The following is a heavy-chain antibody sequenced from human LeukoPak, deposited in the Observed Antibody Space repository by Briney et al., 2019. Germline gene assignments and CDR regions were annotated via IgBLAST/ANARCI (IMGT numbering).Heavy chain of an antibody. J-gene: IGHJ4*02. CDR1: GGSISSDD. V-gene: IGHV4-4*07. CDR2: ISLGGRT. D-gene: IGHD3-10*01. Sequence: SETLSLTCSVSGGSISSDDWNWIRQPVGKGLEWIGRISLGGRTNYNPSLKSRVTVSLDKSKNQFSLKVTSVTAADTAVYYCARLNGSGSYAYFDYWGQGSLVIVSS. CDR3: ARLNGSGSYAYFDY.